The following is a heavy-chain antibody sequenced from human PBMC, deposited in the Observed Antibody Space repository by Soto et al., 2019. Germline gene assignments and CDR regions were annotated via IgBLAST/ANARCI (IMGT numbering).Heavy chain of an antibody. CDR2: IHDTGRT. CDR1: GDSLSTYY. J-gene: IGHJ4*02. V-gene: IGHV4-4*07. CDR3: ARESVSGTYRFDS. Sequence: SETLSLTCTASGDSLSTYYWSWIRQPAGERLEWIGRIHDTGRTNYNPSRKSRVTMSVDTSKNQFSLRVNSVTAADTAVYYCARESVSGTYRFDSWGQGTLVPVSS. D-gene: IGHD3-16*02.